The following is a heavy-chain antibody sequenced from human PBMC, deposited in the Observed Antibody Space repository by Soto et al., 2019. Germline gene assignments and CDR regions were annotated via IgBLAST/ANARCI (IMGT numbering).Heavy chain of an antibody. V-gene: IGHV3-9*01. J-gene: IGHJ6*02. CDR1: GFTFDEYA. D-gene: IGHD2-8*01. CDR2: ISWNSGSI. CDR3: EKDIKNGLPFNYYYGMDV. Sequence: EVQLVESGGGLEQPGRSLRLSCAASGFTFDEYAMHWVRQVPGKGLEWVSGISWNSGSIGYADSVRGRFTISRDNAKNSLYLHMNSLRVEDTAWYYCEKDIKNGLPFNYYYGMDVWGQGTTVTVSS.